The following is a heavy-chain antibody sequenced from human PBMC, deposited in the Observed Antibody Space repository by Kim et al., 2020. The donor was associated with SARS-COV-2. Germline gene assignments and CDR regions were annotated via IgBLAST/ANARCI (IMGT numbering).Heavy chain of an antibody. V-gene: IGHV3-30*02. Sequence: VKGRFTISRDNSKNTLYLQMNSLRAEDTAVYYCAKLAYYYDSSGYYPFDYWGQGTLVTVSS. D-gene: IGHD3-22*01. CDR3: AKLAYYYDSSGYYPFDY. J-gene: IGHJ4*02.